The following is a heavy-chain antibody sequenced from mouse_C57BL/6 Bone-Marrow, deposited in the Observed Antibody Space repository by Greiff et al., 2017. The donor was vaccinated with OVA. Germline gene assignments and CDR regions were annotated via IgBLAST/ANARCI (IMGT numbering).Heavy chain of an antibody. J-gene: IGHJ1*03. CDR2: INPNNGGT. Sequence: EVQLQQSGPELVKPGASVKISCKASGYTFTDYYMNWVKQSPGKSLEWIGDINPNNGGTSYNQKFKGKATLTVDKSSSTAYMELRSLTSEDSAVYYCARRLGLYWYFDVWGTGTTVTVSS. V-gene: IGHV1-26*01. D-gene: IGHD4-1*01. CDR1: GYTFTDYY. CDR3: ARRLGLYWYFDV.